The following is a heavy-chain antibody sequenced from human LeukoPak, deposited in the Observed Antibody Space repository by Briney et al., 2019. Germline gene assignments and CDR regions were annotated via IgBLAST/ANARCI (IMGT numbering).Heavy chain of an antibody. J-gene: IGHJ4*02. CDR2: ISSSSSTI. CDR3: AREETYYYDSSGLDY. Sequence: GGSLRLSCAASGFTFSSYWMNWVRQAPGKGLEWVSYISSSSSTIYYADSVKGRFTISRDNAKNSLYLQMNSLRAEDTAVYYCAREETYYYDSSGLDYWGQGTLVTVSS. V-gene: IGHV3-48*01. CDR1: GFTFSSYW. D-gene: IGHD3-22*01.